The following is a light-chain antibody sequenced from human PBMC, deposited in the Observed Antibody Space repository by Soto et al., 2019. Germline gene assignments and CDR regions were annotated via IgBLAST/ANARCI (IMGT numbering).Light chain of an antibody. CDR2: SAS. Sequence: IPMTQSPASLSASIGDRVTITCRASQSIGNFLNWYQQTPGKAPMLLSYSASTLQSGVPSRFSGSVSGTDFSLTISSLQSEDFATYYCQQTNGSPLTFGGGTKVEIK. CDR3: QQTNGSPLT. CDR1: QSIGNF. V-gene: IGKV1-39*01. J-gene: IGKJ4*01.